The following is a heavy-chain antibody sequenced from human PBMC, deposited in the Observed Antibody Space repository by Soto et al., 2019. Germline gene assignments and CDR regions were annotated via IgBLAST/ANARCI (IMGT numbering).Heavy chain of an antibody. D-gene: IGHD6-19*01. V-gene: IGHV1-69*13. Sequence: ASVKVSCKVSGGTDGTYSINWVRQAPGQGLEWMGAIIPILSTTNYAQRFQGRVTITADESTGTVYLELTSLKFEDTAVYYCASRAMAVTWLDPWGQGTLVTVSS. CDR3: ASRAMAVTWLDP. CDR1: GGTDGTYS. J-gene: IGHJ5*02. CDR2: IIPILSTT.